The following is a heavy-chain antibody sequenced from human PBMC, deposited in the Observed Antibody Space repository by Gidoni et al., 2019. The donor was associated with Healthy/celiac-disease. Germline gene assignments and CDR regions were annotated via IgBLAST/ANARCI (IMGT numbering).Heavy chain of an antibody. CDR3: ARARSTATRYSSSWYRFDP. D-gene: IGHD6-13*01. CDR1: GGSFSVYY. Sequence: QVQLQQCGAGLLKPSETLSLTCAVYGGSFSVYYWSWIRQPPGKGLEWIGEINHSGSTNYNPSLKSRVTISVDTSKNKFSLKLSSVTAADTAVYYCARARSTATRYSSSWYRFDPWGQGTLVTVSS. CDR2: INHSGST. J-gene: IGHJ5*02. V-gene: IGHV4-34*01.